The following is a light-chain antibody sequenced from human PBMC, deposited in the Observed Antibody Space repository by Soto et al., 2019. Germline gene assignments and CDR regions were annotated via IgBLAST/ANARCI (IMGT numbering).Light chain of an antibody. CDR3: SSYVSSTTFVV. Sequence: QSVLTQPPSVSGAPGQRVTISCTGSSSNIGAGYDVHWYQQLPGTAPKLLIYGNSNRPSGVPDRFSGSKSGTSASLAITGLQAEDEADYYCSSYVSSTTFVVFGGGTKLTVL. CDR2: GNS. V-gene: IGLV1-40*01. J-gene: IGLJ2*01. CDR1: SSNIGAGYD.